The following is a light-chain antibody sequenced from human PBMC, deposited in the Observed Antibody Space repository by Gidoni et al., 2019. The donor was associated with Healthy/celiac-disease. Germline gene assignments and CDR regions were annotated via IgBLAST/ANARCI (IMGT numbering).Light chain of an antibody. V-gene: IGLV2-14*01. J-gene: IGLJ2*01. CDR2: DVS. CDR1: SSDVGGYNY. Sequence: QSALSQPASVSGSPGQPITISCTGTSSDVGGYNYVSWYQQHPGKAPKLMIDDVSNRPSGVSNRFSGSKSGNTASLTISGLQAEDEADYYCSSYTSSSTLVFGGGTKLTVL. CDR3: SSYTSSSTLV.